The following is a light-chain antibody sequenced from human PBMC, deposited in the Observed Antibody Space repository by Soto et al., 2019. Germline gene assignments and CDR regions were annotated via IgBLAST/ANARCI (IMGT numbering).Light chain of an antibody. CDR3: QQYDSTRWT. J-gene: IGKJ1*01. Sequence: EIVLTQSPGTLSLSPGERATLSCRTSQSVSDSQLAWYQQRPGQAPRLLIYSVSSRATGIPDRFSGRGSGTDFALTISSLEPDDFEVYYCQQYDSTRWTFGTGTKADIX. CDR2: SVS. V-gene: IGKV3-20*01. CDR1: QSVSDSQ.